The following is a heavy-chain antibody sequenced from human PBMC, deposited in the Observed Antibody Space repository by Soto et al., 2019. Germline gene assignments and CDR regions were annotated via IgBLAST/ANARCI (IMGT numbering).Heavy chain of an antibody. CDR3: ARLVGTGVILTGPLSYYYSMDV. CDR2: IYFSVTTI. V-gene: IGHV4-59*08. Sequence: SETLSLTCNDSGGSINHYYWTWSRQPQGQGLEGMGYIYFSVTTINYNPSLKSRVTLSVDTSKNQFSLKLSSVTAADTAVYYCARLVGTGVILTGPLSYYYSMDVWGQGTTVTVSS. D-gene: IGHD3-9*01. CDR1: GGSINHYY. J-gene: IGHJ6*02.